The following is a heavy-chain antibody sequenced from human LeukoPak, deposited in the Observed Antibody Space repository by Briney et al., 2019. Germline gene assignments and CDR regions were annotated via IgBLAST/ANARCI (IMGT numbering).Heavy chain of an antibody. Sequence: ASVKVSCKASGYTFTGNYIHWLRQAPGQGLGWMGWIDANNGDTKSAQKFQGRVTMSRDTSISTAYMDLSSRSPDDAAVYYCARDPSSVTLYFFGYWGQGTLVTVSS. CDR2: IDANNGDT. CDR3: ARDPSSVTLYFFGY. V-gene: IGHV1-2*02. D-gene: IGHD4-11*01. J-gene: IGHJ4*02. CDR1: GYTFTGNY.